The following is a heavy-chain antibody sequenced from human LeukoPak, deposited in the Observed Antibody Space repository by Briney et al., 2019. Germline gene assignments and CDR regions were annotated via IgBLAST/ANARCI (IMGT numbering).Heavy chain of an antibody. J-gene: IGHJ5*02. CDR1: GFTFSSYW. V-gene: IGHV3-30-3*01. CDR3: ARGYYGSGSYSPSLDWFDP. D-gene: IGHD3-10*01. Sequence: GGSLRLSCAASGFTFSSYWMSWVRQAPGKGLEWVAVISYDGSNKYYAGSVKGRFTISRDNSKNTLYLQMNSLRAEDTAVYYCARGYYGSGSYSPSLDWFDPWGQGTLVTVSS. CDR2: ISYDGSNK.